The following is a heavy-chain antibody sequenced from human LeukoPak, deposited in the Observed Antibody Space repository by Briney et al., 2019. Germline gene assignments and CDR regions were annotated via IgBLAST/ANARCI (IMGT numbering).Heavy chain of an antibody. CDR1: GFTFSSYA. CDR3: ARDSNWYSPTLLPGHSYFDY. CDR2: ISYDGSNK. V-gene: IGHV3-30-3*01. Sequence: PGRSLRLSCAASGFTFSSYAMHWVRQAPGKGLEWVAVISYDGSNKYYADSVKGRFTISRDNSKNTLYLQMNSLRAEDTAVYYCARDSNWYSPTLLPGHSYFDYWGQGTLVTVSS. D-gene: IGHD1-7*01. J-gene: IGHJ4*02.